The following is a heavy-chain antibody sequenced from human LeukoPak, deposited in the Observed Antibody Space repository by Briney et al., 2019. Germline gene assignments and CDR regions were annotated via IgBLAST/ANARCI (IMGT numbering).Heavy chain of an antibody. V-gene: IGHV4-38-2*02. J-gene: IGHJ4*02. D-gene: IGHD3-22*01. CDR1: GVSIRNGYY. Sequence: PSETLSLTCTASGVSIRNGYYWCWIRQPPGKGLEWIGSIHHSGSTYYNPSLKSRVTISINTSKNQFSLKLSSVTAADTAVYYCARVEYGSSGYYYVFAYWGQGILVTVSS. CDR2: IHHSGST. CDR3: ARVEYGSSGYYYVFAY.